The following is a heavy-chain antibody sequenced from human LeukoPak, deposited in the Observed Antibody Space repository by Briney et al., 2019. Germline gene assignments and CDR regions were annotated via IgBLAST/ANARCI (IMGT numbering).Heavy chain of an antibody. J-gene: IGHJ3*02. CDR3: AKDTGSGSWSGYYIHDAFDI. CDR1: GFTFDDYA. D-gene: IGHD3-3*01. Sequence: PGGSLRLSCAASGFTFDDYAMHWVRQAPGKGLEWVSGISWNSGSIGYADSVKGRFTISRDNAKNSLYLQMNSLRAEDMALYYCAKDTGSGSWSGYYIHDAFDIWGQGTMVTVSS. CDR2: ISWNSGSI. V-gene: IGHV3-9*03.